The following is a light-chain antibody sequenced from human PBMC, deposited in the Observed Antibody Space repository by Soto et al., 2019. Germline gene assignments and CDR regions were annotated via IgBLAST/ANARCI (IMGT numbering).Light chain of an antibody. CDR3: QHYNSYSEA. J-gene: IGKJ1*01. CDR2: DAS. V-gene: IGKV1-5*01. CDR1: RSISVW. Sequence: IQMTQSPSPLSASVGERVTITCRASRSISVWSASNQQKPGQAPKLLIFDASNLQRGVPSRFSGSGSGTEFTLPLRSLQPDDFATYYCQHYNSYSEAFGQGPKVDIK.